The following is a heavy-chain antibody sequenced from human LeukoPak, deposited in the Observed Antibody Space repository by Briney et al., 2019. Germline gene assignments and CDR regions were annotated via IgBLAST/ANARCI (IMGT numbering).Heavy chain of an antibody. Sequence: SETLSLTCTVSGGSISSYYWSWIRQPPGQGLEWIGRMYISGSTNYNPTLTIQGTISVDAYKYKYPLTLSLVTAADPAASYCARNTQPASIITMIVVGGAFDIWGQGTMVTVSS. CDR3: ARNTQPASIITMIVVGGAFDI. J-gene: IGHJ3*02. D-gene: IGHD3-22*01. CDR2: MYISGST. V-gene: IGHV4-4*07. CDR1: GGSISSYY.